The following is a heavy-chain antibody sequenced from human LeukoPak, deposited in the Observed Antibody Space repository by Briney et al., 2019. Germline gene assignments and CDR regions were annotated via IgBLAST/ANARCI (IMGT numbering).Heavy chain of an antibody. V-gene: IGHV4-38-2*02. D-gene: IGHD6-13*01. Sequence: PSETLSLTCTVSGYSISSGYYWGWIRQPPGKGLEWIGSIYHSGSTYYNPSLKSRVTISVDTSKNQFSLKLSSVTAADTAVYCCARVVIAAAVADYWGQGTLVTVSS. CDR3: ARVVIAAAVADY. CDR1: GYSISSGYY. J-gene: IGHJ4*02. CDR2: IYHSGST.